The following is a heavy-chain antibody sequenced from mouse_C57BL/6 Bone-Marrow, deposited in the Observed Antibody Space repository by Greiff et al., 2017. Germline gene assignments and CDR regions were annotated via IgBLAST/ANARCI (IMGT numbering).Heavy chain of an antibody. CDR3: AEHEDYGSSYVAWFAY. D-gene: IGHD1-1*01. CDR1: GFSLTSYG. CDR2: IWGGGST. Sequence: VQLQESGPGLVAPSQSLSITCTVSGFSLTSYGVDWVRQPPGKGLEWLGVIWGGGSTNSNSALMSRLSISQDNSKSQVFLKMNSLQTDDTAMYYCAEHEDYGSSYVAWFAYWGQETLVTVSA. V-gene: IGHV2-9*01. J-gene: IGHJ3*01.